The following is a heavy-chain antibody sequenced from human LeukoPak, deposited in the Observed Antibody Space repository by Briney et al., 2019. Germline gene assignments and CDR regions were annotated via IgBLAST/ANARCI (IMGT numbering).Heavy chain of an antibody. J-gene: IGHJ3*02. D-gene: IGHD7-27*01. Sequence: GASVKVSCKASGYTFTSYGISWVRQAPGQGLEWMGWISAYNGNTNYAQKLQGRVTMTTDTSTSTAYMELRSLRSDDTAVYYCARDTARLGIVGRDAFDIWGQGTMVTVSS. CDR1: GYTFTSYG. CDR2: ISAYNGNT. V-gene: IGHV1-18*01. CDR3: ARDTARLGIVGRDAFDI.